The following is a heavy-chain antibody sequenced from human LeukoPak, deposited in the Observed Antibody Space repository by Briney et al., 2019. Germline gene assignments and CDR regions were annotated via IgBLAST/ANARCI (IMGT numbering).Heavy chain of an antibody. CDR3: ARDDYGSGTYYRYFDF. CDR1: GFPFSNYE. J-gene: IGHJ4*02. D-gene: IGHD3-10*01. V-gene: IGHV3-48*03. CDR2: ISSSGSTI. Sequence: PGGSLRLSCAASGFPFSNYEMNWVRQALGKGLEWVSYISSSGSTIHYADSVKGRFTISRDNAKNSLYLQMNSLRAEDTAVYYCARDDYGSGTYYRYFDFWGQGTLVTVSS.